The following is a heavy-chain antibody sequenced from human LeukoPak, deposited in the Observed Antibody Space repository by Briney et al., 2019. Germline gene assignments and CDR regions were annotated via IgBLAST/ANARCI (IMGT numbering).Heavy chain of an antibody. D-gene: IGHD3-3*01. CDR3: ATDSFRDFWSGYIIYYYMDV. J-gene: IGHJ6*03. V-gene: IGHV1-69-2*01. CDR2: VDPEDGET. Sequence: GASVKVSCKGSGYTFTDYYMHWVQQAPGKGLEWMGRVDPEDGETIYAEKFQGRVTITADTSTDTAYMELSSLRSEDTAVYYCATDSFRDFWSGYIIYYYMDVWGKGTTVTVSS. CDR1: GYTFTDYY.